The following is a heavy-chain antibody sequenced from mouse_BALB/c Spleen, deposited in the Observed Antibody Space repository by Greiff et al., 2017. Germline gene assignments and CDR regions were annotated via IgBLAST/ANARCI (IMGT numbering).Heavy chain of an antibody. CDR1: GYSFTGYY. V-gene: IGHV1-26*01. D-gene: IGHD2-4*01. CDR2: VNPNNGGT. CDR3: AQEYYDFAEAWFAY. Sequence: EVKLMESGPDLVKPGASVKISCKASGYSFTGYYMHWVKQSHGKSLEWIGRVNPNNGGTSYNQKFKGKAILTVDKSSSTAYMELRSLTSEDSAVYYCAQEYYDFAEAWFAYWGEGTLVTVSA. J-gene: IGHJ3*01.